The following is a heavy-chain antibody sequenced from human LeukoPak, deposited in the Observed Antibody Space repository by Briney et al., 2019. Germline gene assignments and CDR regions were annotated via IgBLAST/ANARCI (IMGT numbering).Heavy chain of an antibody. V-gene: IGHV4-4*07. J-gene: IGHJ4*02. CDR1: GGSFSSYH. Sequence: SETLSLTCIVSGGSFSSYHCAWIRQSAGKGLEWIGRIHTSGSTNYNPSLKSRVTMSLDTSKNQFSLNLSSVTAADTAVYYCARAPGREWLFDYWGQGTLVTVSS. CDR3: ARAPGREWLFDY. D-gene: IGHD3-3*01. CDR2: IHTSGST.